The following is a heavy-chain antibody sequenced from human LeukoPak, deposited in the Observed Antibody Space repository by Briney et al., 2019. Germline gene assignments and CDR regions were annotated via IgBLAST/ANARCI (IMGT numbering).Heavy chain of an antibody. CDR1: GGSFSGYY. D-gene: IGHD3-22*01. CDR3: AKEEYYYDSSGLDAFDI. V-gene: IGHV4-34*01. CDR2: INHSGST. Sequence: PSETLSLTCAVYGGSFSGYYWSWLRQPPGKGLEWIGEINHSGSTNYNPSLKSRVTISVDTSKNQFSLKLSSVTAADTAVYYCAKEEYYYDSSGLDAFDIWGQGTMVTVSS. J-gene: IGHJ3*02.